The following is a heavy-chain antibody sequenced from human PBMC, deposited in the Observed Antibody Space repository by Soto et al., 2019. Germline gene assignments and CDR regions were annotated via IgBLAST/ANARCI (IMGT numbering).Heavy chain of an antibody. CDR2: IYYSGST. V-gene: IGHV4-39*01. CDR1: GGSISSSGYY. Sequence: SETLSLTGTVSGGSISSSGYYWGWIRQPPGKGLEWIGSIYYSGSTYYNPSLKSRVTISVDTSKNQFSLKLSSVTAADTAVYYCARLSKRLLGDDYWGQVPLVTVSS. CDR3: ARLSKRLLGDDY. D-gene: IGHD2-21*02. J-gene: IGHJ4*02.